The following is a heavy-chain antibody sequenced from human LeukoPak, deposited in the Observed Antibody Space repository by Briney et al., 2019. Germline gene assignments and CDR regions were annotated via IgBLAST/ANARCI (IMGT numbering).Heavy chain of an antibody. CDR3: ARELAVTPEGYYYYYMDV. Sequence: ASVKVSCKASGYTFTSYDINWVRQATGQGLEWMGWMNPNSGNTGYAQKFQGRVTMTRNTSISTAYMELSSLRSEDTAVYYCARELAVTPEGYYYYYMDVWGKGTTVTVSS. CDR1: GYTFTSYD. J-gene: IGHJ6*03. V-gene: IGHV1-8*01. D-gene: IGHD4-17*01. CDR2: MNPNSGNT.